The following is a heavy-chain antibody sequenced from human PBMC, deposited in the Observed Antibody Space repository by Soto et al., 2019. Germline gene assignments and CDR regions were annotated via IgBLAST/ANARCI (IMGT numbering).Heavy chain of an antibody. D-gene: IGHD6-6*01. Sequence: PSQALSVTWPISGDGVASNSAAWYWIRQSPSSRLEWLGRTYYRSKWYNDYAVSVKSRITINPDTSKNQFSLQLNSVTPEDKAVYYCARHSSSPNYYYYGMDVWGQGTTVTVS. CDR2: TYYRSKWYN. CDR1: GDGVASNSAA. J-gene: IGHJ6*02. CDR3: ARHSSSPNYYYYGMDV. V-gene: IGHV6-1*01.